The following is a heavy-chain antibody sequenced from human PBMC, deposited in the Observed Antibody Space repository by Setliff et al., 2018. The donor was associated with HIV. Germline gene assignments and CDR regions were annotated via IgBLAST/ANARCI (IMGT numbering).Heavy chain of an antibody. J-gene: IGHJ4*02. Sequence: SETLSLTCTVSGGSISSSSYYWDWIRQPPGKSLEWVGSIFYTGSTNYRPSFESRVIVSLDTSKNQFSLKLSSVTAADTAVYYCTRRDVTTGMDSWGPGILVTVSS. CDR3: TRRDVTTGMDS. CDR2: IFYTGST. V-gene: IGHV4-39*01. CDR1: GGSISSSSYY. D-gene: IGHD4-17*01.